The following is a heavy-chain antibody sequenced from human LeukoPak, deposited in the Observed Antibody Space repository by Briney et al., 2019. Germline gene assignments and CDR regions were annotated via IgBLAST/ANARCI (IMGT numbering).Heavy chain of an antibody. V-gene: IGHV4-34*01. D-gene: IGHD2-15*01. CDR2: INHSGSA. J-gene: IGHJ4*02. CDR3: ARGERYCSGGSCTYYFDY. Sequence: PSETLSLTCAVYGGSFSGYDWSWIRQPPEKGLEYIGEINHSGSANYNPSLKSRVTISVDTSKNQFSLKLSSVTAADTAVYYCARGERYCSGGSCTYYFDYWGQGTLVTVSS. CDR1: GGSFSGYD.